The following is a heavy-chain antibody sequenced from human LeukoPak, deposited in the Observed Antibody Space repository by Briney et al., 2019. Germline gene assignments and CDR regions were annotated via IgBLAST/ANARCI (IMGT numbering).Heavy chain of an antibody. CDR2: ISDDGIKK. D-gene: IGHD6-19*01. CDR1: GFTFSDYA. V-gene: IGHV3-30*01. CDR3: ARDALGAVAGTGWFDP. Sequence: GGSLRLSSAASGFTFSDYAMHWVRQAPGKGLEWVAIISDDGIKKYYADSKKGRFTISRDNSKNTLYLQVNGLRPEDTAVYYCARDALGAVAGTGWFDPWGQGTLVTVSS. J-gene: IGHJ5*02.